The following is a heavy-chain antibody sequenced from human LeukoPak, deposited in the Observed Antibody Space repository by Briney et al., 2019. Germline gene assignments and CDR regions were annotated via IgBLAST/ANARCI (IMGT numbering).Heavy chain of an antibody. CDR1: GFTFSSYA. J-gene: IGHJ4*02. D-gene: IGHD2-15*01. V-gene: IGHV3-30*04. Sequence: PGRSLRLSCAASGFTFSSYAMHWVRQAPGKGLEWVAVISYDGSNKYYADSVKGRFTISRDNSKNTLYLQMNSLRAEDTAVYYCARDEGFTLTDYWGQGTLVTVSS. CDR3: ARDEGFTLTDY. CDR2: ISYDGSNK.